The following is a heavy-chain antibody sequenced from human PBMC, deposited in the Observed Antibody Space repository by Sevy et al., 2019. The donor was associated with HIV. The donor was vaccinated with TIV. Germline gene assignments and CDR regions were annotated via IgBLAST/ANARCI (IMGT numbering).Heavy chain of an antibody. CDR3: ARSIASVLPGPLGLFFRVYSNWFGP. Sequence: SETLSLTCAVYGGSFSDYYWSWIRQPPGGGLEWIGEISHIGSTNYNPALKSRVTMSLDTSTNQFSLKLKSMTAADTAVYYCARSIASVLPGPLGLFFRVYSNWFGPRGQGTLVTVSS. V-gene: IGHV4-34*01. CDR1: GGSFSDYY. CDR2: ISHIGST. J-gene: IGHJ5*02. D-gene: IGHD6-13*01.